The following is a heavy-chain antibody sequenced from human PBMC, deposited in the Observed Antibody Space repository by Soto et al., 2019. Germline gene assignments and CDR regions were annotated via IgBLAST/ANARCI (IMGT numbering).Heavy chain of an antibody. CDR3: ARDGTLYDSRAYYYLY. CDR1: GGTFSSYT. V-gene: IGHV1-69*13. J-gene: IGHJ4*02. D-gene: IGHD3-22*01. CDR2: ITPMFGTP. Sequence: SVKVSCKASGGTFSSYTITWVRQAPGQGLEWMGGITPMFGTPNYAQKFRGRVTITADASTSTAYMELSSLRSEDTAMYFCARDGTLYDSRAYYYLYWGQGTLVTVSS.